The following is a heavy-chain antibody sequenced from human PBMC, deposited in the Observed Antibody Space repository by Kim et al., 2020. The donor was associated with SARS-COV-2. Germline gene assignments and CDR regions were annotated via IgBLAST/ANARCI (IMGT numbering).Heavy chain of an antibody. J-gene: IGHJ1*01. CDR3: AKDRGWLGYFQH. Sequence: YYVDSVKGRFTISRDNSKNTLYLQMNSLRAEDTAVYYCAKDRGWLGYFQHWGQGTLVTVSS. D-gene: IGHD3-10*01. V-gene: IGHV3-30*02.